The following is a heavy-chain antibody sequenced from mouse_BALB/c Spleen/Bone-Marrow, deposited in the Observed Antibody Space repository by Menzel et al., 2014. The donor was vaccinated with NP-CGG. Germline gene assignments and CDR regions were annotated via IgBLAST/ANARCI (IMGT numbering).Heavy chain of an antibody. CDR3: ARKGLGRAMDY. Sequence: QVQLQQSGAELAKPGASVKMSCKASGYTFSSYWMHWVKQRPGQGLEWIGYINPNTDYTEYNQKFKDKATLTADKSSSTAYMQLSSLTSEDSAVYYCARKGLGRAMDYWGQGTSVTVSS. D-gene: IGHD3-1*01. CDR1: GYTFSSYW. V-gene: IGHV1-7*01. J-gene: IGHJ4*01. CDR2: INPNTDYT.